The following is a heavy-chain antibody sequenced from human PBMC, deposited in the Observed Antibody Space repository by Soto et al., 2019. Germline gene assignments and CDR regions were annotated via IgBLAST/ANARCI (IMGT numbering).Heavy chain of an antibody. D-gene: IGHD2-2*01. Sequence: GALRLSCAASGFTFRSYAMSWVRQAPGKGLEWVSAIGGSSGSTDYADSVKGRFTISRDNSKNTLFLQMNSLSAEDTAVYYCAKDRSSTSCYAFDYWGQGTLVTVSS. CDR3: AKDRSSTSCYAFDY. CDR1: GFTFRSYA. V-gene: IGHV3-23*01. J-gene: IGHJ4*02. CDR2: IGGSSGST.